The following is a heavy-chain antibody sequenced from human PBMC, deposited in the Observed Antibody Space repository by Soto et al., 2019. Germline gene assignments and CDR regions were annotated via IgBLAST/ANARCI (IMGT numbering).Heavy chain of an antibody. CDR3: ARGQRYCSGADCYYYYFDY. Sequence: ASVKVSCKASGYTFTNYDINWVRQATGQGIDWMGWMNTNSGNTGYAQKFQGRVTMTRDTSISTAFMELSSLRSDDTAVYYCARGQRYCSGADCYYYYFDYWGQGSLVTVSS. V-gene: IGHV1-8*01. D-gene: IGHD2-15*01. CDR2: MNTNSGNT. CDR1: GYTFTNYD. J-gene: IGHJ4*02.